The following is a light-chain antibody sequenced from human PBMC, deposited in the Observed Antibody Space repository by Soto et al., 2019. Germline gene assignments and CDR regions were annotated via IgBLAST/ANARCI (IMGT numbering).Light chain of an antibody. J-gene: IGLJ1*01. Sequence: QSALTQPPSASGSPGQSVAISCTGTSSDIGGYKDVSWYQQHPGKAPKLIIYEVSQRPSGVPHRFSGSKSGNTAPLTVSGLQAEDEADYYCSSHAGSNNLFVFGTGTKLTVL. CDR1: SSDIGGYKD. V-gene: IGLV2-8*01. CDR2: EVS. CDR3: SSHAGSNNLFV.